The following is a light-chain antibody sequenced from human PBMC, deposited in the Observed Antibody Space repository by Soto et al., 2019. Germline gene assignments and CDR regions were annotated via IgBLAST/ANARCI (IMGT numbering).Light chain of an antibody. Sequence: QSVLTQPPSASGTPGQTVTISCSGGWYNIGKNLGYWYQQLPGTAPKLLIYMTNQRPSGVPDRFSGSKSGSSASLAVSGLRSEVEAVYYCAAWDDSLRAWVFGGGTKLTVL. J-gene: IGLJ3*02. CDR1: WYNIGKNL. CDR3: AAWDDSLRAWV. CDR2: MTN. V-gene: IGLV1-47*01.